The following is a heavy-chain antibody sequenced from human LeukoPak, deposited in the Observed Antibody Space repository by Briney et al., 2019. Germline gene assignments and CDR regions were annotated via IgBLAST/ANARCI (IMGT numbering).Heavy chain of an antibody. CDR3: ARVRSSGCDY. D-gene: IGHD6-19*01. Sequence: SETLSLTCTVSGGSISSSSYYWGWIRQPPGKGLEWIGSINYSGNTYYNPSLKSRVTISVDTSRNQFSLKLSSVTAADTAVYYCARVRSSGCDYWGQGTLVTVSS. J-gene: IGHJ4*02. CDR2: INYSGNT. CDR1: GGSISSSSYY. V-gene: IGHV4-39*01.